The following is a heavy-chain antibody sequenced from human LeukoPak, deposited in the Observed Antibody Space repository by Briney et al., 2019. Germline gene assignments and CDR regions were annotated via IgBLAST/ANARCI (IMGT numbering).Heavy chain of an antibody. CDR2: IYYSGST. V-gene: IGHV4-39*07. Sequence: SETLSLTCTVSGGSISSSSYYWGWIRQPPGKGLEWIGSIYYSGSTYYNPSLKSRVTISVDTSKNQFSLKLSSVTAADTAVYYCARDQRDYGDYLDYWGQGTLVTVSS. CDR1: GGSISSSSYY. D-gene: IGHD4-17*01. J-gene: IGHJ4*02. CDR3: ARDQRDYGDYLDY.